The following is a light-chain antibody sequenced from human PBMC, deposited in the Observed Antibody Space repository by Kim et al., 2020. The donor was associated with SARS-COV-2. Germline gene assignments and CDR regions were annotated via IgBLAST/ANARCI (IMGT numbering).Light chain of an antibody. CDR2: DLS. Sequence: QSALTQPASVSGSPGQSITISCTGTSSDVGGYNFVSWYQQHPGKAPKLLIYDLSIRPSGVSNRFSGSKSGNTASLTISGLQAEDESDYYCSSYTTSNTVVFGGGTKLTVL. CDR1: SSDVGGYNF. V-gene: IGLV2-14*03. CDR3: SSYTTSNTVV. J-gene: IGLJ2*01.